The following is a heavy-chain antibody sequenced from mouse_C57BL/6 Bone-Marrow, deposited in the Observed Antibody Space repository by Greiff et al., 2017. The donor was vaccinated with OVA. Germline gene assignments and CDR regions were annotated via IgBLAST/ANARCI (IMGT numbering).Heavy chain of an antibody. J-gene: IGHJ4*01. CDR3: ARHYAMDY. Sequence: EVMLVESGGGLVQPGGSLKLSCAASGFTFSDYGMAWVRQAPRKGPEWVAFISNLAYSIYYADTVTGRFTISRENAKNTLYLEMSSLRSEDTAMYYCARHYAMDYWGKGTSVTVSS. CDR2: ISNLAYSI. V-gene: IGHV5-15*01. CDR1: GFTFSDYG.